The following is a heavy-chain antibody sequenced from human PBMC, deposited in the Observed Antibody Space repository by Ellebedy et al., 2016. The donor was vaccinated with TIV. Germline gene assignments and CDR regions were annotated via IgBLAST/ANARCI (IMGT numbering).Heavy chain of an antibody. CDR3: ARDFYGFGSFGS. V-gene: IGHV1-69*13. CDR1: GGTFNNYA. D-gene: IGHD3-10*01. CDR2: IIPIFRTP. J-gene: IGHJ4*02. Sequence: AASVKVSCKASGGTFNNYAVNWVRQAPGQGLERMGGIIPIFRTPNYAQKFQGRVTITADESTSTAYMELSSLRSGDTAVYYCARDFYGFGSFGSWGQGTLVTVSS.